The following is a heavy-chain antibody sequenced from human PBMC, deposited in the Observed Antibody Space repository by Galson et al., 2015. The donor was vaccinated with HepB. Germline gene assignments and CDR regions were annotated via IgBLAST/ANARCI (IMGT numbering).Heavy chain of an antibody. V-gene: IGHV2-70*11. J-gene: IGHJ6*03. CDR2: IDWDDDK. CDR1: GFSLTTSGMC. Sequence: PALVKPTQTLTLTCTFSGFSLTTSGMCVSWIRQPPGKALEWLARIDWDDDKSYTTSLKTRLTISKDTSKNQVGLTMSNMDPVDTATYYCARIRGALRYDFGSGSDLKKYYYYYYMDVWGKGTTVTVSS. CDR3: ARIRGALRYDFGSGSDLKKYYYYYYMDV. D-gene: IGHD3-3*01.